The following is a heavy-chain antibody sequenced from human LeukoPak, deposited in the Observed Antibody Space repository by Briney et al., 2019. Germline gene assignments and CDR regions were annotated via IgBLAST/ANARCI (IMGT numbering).Heavy chain of an antibody. Sequence: GGSLRLSCAASGFSFSRYWVHWVRQAPGKRLVWVTNIKPDGSKKNYADSVKGRFTVSRDNAKNTLDLQMNSLRAEDTAVYYCSSWGVFDVWGQGTTVTVSS. D-gene: IGHD3-16*01. J-gene: IGHJ3*01. V-gene: IGHV3-74*01. CDR2: IKPDGSKK. CDR3: SSWGVFDV. CDR1: GFSFSRYW.